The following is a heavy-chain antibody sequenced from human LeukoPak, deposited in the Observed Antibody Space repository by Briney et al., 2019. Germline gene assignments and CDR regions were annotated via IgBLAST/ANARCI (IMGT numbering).Heavy chain of an antibody. V-gene: IGHV3-23*01. CDR3: AKRGVVIRVILVGFHKEAYYFDS. CDR2: ISGSGGGT. J-gene: IGHJ4*02. D-gene: IGHD3-22*01. Sequence: GGSLRLSCEVSGITLSNYGMSWVRQAPGKGLEWVAGISGSGGGTNYADSVKGRFTISRDNSKNTLYLQMNSQRAEDTAVYFCAKRGVVIRVILVGFHKEAYYFDSWGQGALVTVSS. CDR1: GITLSNYG.